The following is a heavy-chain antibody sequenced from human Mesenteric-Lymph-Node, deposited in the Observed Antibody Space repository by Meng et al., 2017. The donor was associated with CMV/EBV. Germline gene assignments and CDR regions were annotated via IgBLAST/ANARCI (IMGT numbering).Heavy chain of an antibody. CDR2: IIPIFGAA. Sequence: SVKVSCKASGYTFIGYYMHWVRQAPGQGLEWMGGIIPIFGAANYAQKFQGRVTITTDESTSTAYMELSSLRSEDTAVYYCARTGGLDYSNSRGDYYYGMDVWGQGTTVTVSS. CDR3: ARTGGLDYSNSRGDYYYGMDV. V-gene: IGHV1-69*05. CDR1: GYTFIGYY. D-gene: IGHD4-11*01. J-gene: IGHJ6*02.